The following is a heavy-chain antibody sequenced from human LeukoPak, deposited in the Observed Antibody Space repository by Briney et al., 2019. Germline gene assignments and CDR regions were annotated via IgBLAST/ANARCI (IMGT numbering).Heavy chain of an antibody. V-gene: IGHV1-2*02. CDR3: ARGSITFGGVIAPFDY. D-gene: IGHD3-16*02. Sequence: ASVTVSCKASGYTFTGYYMHWVRQAPGQGLEWMGWINPNSGGTNYAQKFQGRVTMTRDTSISTAYMELSRLRSDDTAVYYCARGSITFGGVIAPFDYWGQGTLVTVSS. CDR2: INPNSGGT. J-gene: IGHJ4*02. CDR1: GYTFTGYY.